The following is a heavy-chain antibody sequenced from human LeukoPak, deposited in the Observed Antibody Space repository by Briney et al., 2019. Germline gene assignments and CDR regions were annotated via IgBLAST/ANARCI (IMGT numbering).Heavy chain of an antibody. CDR3: ARAVPYYYDSSGYYRDAFDI. D-gene: IGHD3-22*01. J-gene: IGHJ3*02. CDR1: GGSISSGSYY. CDR2: IYTSGST. V-gene: IGHV4-61*02. Sequence: PSQTLSLTCTVSGGSISSGSYYWSWIRQPAGKGLEWIGRIYTSGSTNYNPSLKSRVTISVDTSKNQFSLKLSSVTAADTAVYYCARAVPYYYDSSGYYRDAFDIWGQGTMVTVSS.